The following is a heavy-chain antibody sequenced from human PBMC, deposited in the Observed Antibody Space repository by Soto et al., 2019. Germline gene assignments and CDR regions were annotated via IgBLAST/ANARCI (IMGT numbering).Heavy chain of an antibody. D-gene: IGHD3-16*01. CDR1: GFTFSSYA. Sequence: QVQLVESGGGVVQPGRSLRLSCAASGFTFSSYAMHWVRQAPGKGLEWVAVISYDGSNKYYADSVKGRFTISRDNSKNTLYLQMNSLRAEDTAVYYCARDSNAGDHYDYVWGTLDYWGQGTLVTVSS. CDR3: ARDSNAGDHYDYVWGTLDY. V-gene: IGHV3-30-3*01. J-gene: IGHJ4*02. CDR2: ISYDGSNK.